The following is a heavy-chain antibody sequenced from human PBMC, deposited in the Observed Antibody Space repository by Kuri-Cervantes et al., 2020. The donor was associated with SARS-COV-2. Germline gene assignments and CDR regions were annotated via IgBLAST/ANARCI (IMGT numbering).Heavy chain of an antibody. D-gene: IGHD2-8*01. CDR1: GFRVSHYG. J-gene: IGHJ4*02. Sequence: ASGFRVSHYGMHWVLQAPGKGLEWVASITYDGSNNHYADAVKDRFTMSRDYSRDTLYLQMNSLRDEDTAVYYCAKSSGIFMIYATRTAFDHWGQGTLVTVSS. CDR2: ITYDGSNN. V-gene: IGHV3-30*18. CDR3: AKSSGIFMIYATRTAFDH.